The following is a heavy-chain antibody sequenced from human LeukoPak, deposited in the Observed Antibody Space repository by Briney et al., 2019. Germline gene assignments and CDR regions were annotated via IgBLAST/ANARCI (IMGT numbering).Heavy chain of an antibody. CDR1: GFTFSSYS. V-gene: IGHV3-21*01. J-gene: IGHJ4*02. CDR3: ARDPRAVPAATDY. D-gene: IGHD2-2*01. Sequence: GGSRRLSCAASGFTFSSYSMNWVRQAPGKGLEWVSSISSSSSYIYYADSVKGRFTISRDNAKNSLYLQMNSLRAEDTAVYYCARDPRAVPAATDYWGQGTLVTVSS. CDR2: ISSSSSYI.